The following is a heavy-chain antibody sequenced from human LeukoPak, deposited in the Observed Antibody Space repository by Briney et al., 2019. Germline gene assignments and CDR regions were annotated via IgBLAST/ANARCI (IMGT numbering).Heavy chain of an antibody. CDR1: GGSISSYY. Sequence: KASETLSLTCTVSGGSISSYYWSWIRQPAGKGLEWIGRIYTSGSTSYNPSLKSRVTISVDTSKNQFSLKLSSVTAADTAVYYCARQYSSGWQVTTYWGQGTLVTVSS. CDR3: ARQYSSGWQVTTY. CDR2: IYTSGST. V-gene: IGHV4-4*07. D-gene: IGHD6-19*01. J-gene: IGHJ4*02.